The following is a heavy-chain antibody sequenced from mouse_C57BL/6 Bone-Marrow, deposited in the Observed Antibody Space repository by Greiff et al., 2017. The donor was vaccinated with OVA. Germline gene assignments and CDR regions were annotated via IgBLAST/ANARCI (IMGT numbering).Heavy chain of an antibody. J-gene: IGHJ1*03. V-gene: IGHV1-7*01. Sequence: VQLQQSGAELAKPGASVKLSCKASGYTFTSYWMHWVKQRPGQGLEWIGYITPSSGYTKYNQKFKDKATLTADKSSSTAYMQLSSLTYEDSAVYYCASSNYYDYFYWYFDVWGTGTTVTVSS. CDR3: ASSNYYDYFYWYFDV. CDR1: GYTFTSYW. CDR2: ITPSSGYT. D-gene: IGHD2-4*01.